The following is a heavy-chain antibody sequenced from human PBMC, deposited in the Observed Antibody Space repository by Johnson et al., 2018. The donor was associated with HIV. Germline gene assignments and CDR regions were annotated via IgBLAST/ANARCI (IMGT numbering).Heavy chain of an antibody. Sequence: QLVESGGGLVQPGRSLRLSCAASGFNFDNYAMHWVRQAPGKGLEWVSLISWDGGSTYYADSVKGRFTISRDNSKNTLYLQMNSLRAEDTAVYYCAPAGPDAFDIRGQGTMVTVSS. V-gene: IGHV3-9*01. CDR1: GFNFDNYA. CDR2: ISWDGGST. D-gene: IGHD6-13*01. CDR3: APAGPDAFDI. J-gene: IGHJ3*02.